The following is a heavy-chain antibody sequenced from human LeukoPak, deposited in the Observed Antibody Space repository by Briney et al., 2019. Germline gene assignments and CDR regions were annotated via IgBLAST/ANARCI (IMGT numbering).Heavy chain of an antibody. CDR2: ISRSGSTI. D-gene: IGHD4-17*01. V-gene: IGHV3-48*03. CDR3: AKSTVTNYFDN. CDR1: GFTFSSYE. Sequence: GKSLRLSCAASGFTFSSYEMNWVRQAPGKGLEWISYISRSGSTINYADSVKGRFTISRDDAKYSLYLQMNSLRAEDTAVYYCAKSTVTNYFDNRGQGSLVTVSS. J-gene: IGHJ4*02.